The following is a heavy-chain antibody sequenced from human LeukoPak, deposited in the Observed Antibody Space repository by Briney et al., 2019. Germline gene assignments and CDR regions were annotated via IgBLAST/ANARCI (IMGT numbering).Heavy chain of an antibody. V-gene: IGHV3-74*01. J-gene: IGHJ4*02. CDR1: GFTFSSYW. CDR3: AKDLGRSGWSDFDY. Sequence: GGSLRLSCAASGFTFSSYWMHWVRQAPGKGLVWVSRINTDGSSTSYADSVKGRSTISRDNSKNTLYLQMNSLRAEDTAVYYCAKDLGRSGWSDFDYWGQGTLVTVSS. D-gene: IGHD6-19*01. CDR2: INTDGSST.